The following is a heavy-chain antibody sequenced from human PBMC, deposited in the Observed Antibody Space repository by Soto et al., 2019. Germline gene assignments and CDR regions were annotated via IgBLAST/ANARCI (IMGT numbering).Heavy chain of an antibody. Sequence: GASVKVSCKASGGTFSSYAISWVRQAPGQGLEWMGGIIPIFGTANYAQKFQGRVTITADESTSTAYMELSSLRSEDTAVYYCARDDEYSRSWFVSSAKYWGQGTLVTVSS. V-gene: IGHV1-69*13. CDR1: GGTFSSYA. CDR2: IIPIFGTA. J-gene: IGHJ4*02. D-gene: IGHD6-13*01. CDR3: ARDDEYSRSWFVSSAKY.